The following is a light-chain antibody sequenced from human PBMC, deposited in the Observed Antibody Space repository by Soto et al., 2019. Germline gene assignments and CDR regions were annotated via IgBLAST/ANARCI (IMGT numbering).Light chain of an antibody. J-gene: IGKJ2*01. CDR1: QTVLYSSNNKNY. CDR2: WAS. V-gene: IGKV4-1*01. CDR3: QQYYSTPYT. Sequence: DIVMTQSPDSLAVSLGERATFNCKSSQTVLYSSNNKNYLAWFQQKPGQPPKLLIYWASTRESGVPDRFSGSGSGTDFSRTISSLQAEDVAVYYCQQYYSTPYTFGQGTKLQIK.